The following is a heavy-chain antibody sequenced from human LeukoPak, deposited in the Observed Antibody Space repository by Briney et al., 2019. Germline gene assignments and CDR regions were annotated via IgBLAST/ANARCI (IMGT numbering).Heavy chain of an antibody. D-gene: IGHD3-9*01. V-gene: IGHV3-23*01. CDR3: AKGQMNGFHHAADY. J-gene: IGHJ4*02. Sequence: PGGSLRLSCAASGFTFSSYGMHWVRQAPGRGLEWVSDISGSGGSTYYADSVKGRFTISRDNSKNTLYLQMNSLRAEDTAVYYCAKGQMNGFHHAADYWGQGTLVTVSS. CDR2: ISGSGGST. CDR1: GFTFSSYG.